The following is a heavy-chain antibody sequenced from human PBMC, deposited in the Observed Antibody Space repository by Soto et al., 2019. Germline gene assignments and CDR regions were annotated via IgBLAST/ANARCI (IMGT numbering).Heavy chain of an antibody. CDR1: GLTFSTYA. D-gene: IGHD6-6*01. Sequence: GGSLRLSCAASGLTFSTYAMSWVRQAPGKGLEWVSVISASGGSTYYADSVKGRFTISRDISKDTVSLQMNSLRAEDTAVYYCAKDRSNWSGRASDIWGQGTMVTVSS. J-gene: IGHJ3*02. CDR2: ISASGGST. CDR3: AKDRSNWSGRASDI. V-gene: IGHV3-23*01.